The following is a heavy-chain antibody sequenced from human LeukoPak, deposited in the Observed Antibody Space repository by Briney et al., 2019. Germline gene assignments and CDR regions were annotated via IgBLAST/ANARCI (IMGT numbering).Heavy chain of an antibody. Sequence: PGGSLRLSCAVSGFTFSSYAMSWVRQAPGKGLEWVSAISGSGGSTYYADSVKGRFTISRDNSKNTLYLQMNSLRAEDTAVYCCAKDRVAGGNYPARHYDPWGQGTLVTVSS. CDR1: GFTFSSYA. CDR2: ISGSGGST. V-gene: IGHV3-23*01. D-gene: IGHD4-23*01. CDR3: AKDRVAGGNYPARHYDP. J-gene: IGHJ5*02.